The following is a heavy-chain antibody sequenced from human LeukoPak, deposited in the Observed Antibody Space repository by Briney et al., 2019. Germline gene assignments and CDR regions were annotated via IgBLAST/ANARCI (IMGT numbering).Heavy chain of an antibody. D-gene: IGHD4-17*01. Sequence: GGSLRLSCAASGFTFSSYAMHWVRQAPGKGQEWVAVISYDGSNKYYADSVKGRFTISRDNSKNTLYLQMNSLRAEDTAMYYCARGFYGDYLYYFDYWGQGTLVTVSS. CDR2: ISYDGSNK. CDR3: ARGFYGDYLYYFDY. J-gene: IGHJ4*02. V-gene: IGHV3-30-3*01. CDR1: GFTFSSYA.